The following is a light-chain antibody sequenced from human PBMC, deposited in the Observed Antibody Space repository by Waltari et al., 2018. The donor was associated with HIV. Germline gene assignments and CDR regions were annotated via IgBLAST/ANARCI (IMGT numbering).Light chain of an antibody. CDR2: DVS. V-gene: IGLV2-14*03. J-gene: IGLJ3*02. CDR3: CSYTSSDTWV. CDR1: GKDLGAYDY. Sequence: QSALTQPASVSGSPGPSVTVSCSGSGKDLGAYDYVSWFQQHPDKAPQLIIFDVSKRPSGISDRFSASKSGNTASLTISGLQPEDEADYFCCSYTSSDTWVFGGGTKVTVL.